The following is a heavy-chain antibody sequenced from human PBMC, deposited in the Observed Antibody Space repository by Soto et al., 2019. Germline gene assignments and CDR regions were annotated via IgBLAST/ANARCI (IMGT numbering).Heavy chain of an antibody. Sequence: QVQLVESGGGVVQPGRSLRLSCAASGFTFSSYGMHWVRQAPGKGLEWVAVISYDGSNKYYADSVKGRFTISRDNSKKTLYLQMNSRRDEDTAVYYCAKARDSSGWYYNWFDPWGQGTLVTVSS. CDR3: AKARDSSGWYYNWFDP. D-gene: IGHD6-19*01. CDR2: ISYDGSNK. CDR1: GFTFSSYG. J-gene: IGHJ5*02. V-gene: IGHV3-30*18.